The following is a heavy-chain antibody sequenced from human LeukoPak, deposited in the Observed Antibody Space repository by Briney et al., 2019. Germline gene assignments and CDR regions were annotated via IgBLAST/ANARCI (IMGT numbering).Heavy chain of an antibody. D-gene: IGHD3-9*01. CDR3: ATDRRNYDILTGYYRSAFDI. Sequence: GASVKVSCKASGYTFTSYGISWVRQAPGQGLEWMGWISAYNGNTNYAQKLQGRVTMTEDTSTDTAYMELSSLRSEDTAVYYCATDRRNYDILTGYYRSAFDIWGQGTMVTVSS. V-gene: IGHV1-18*01. J-gene: IGHJ3*02. CDR1: GYTFTSYG. CDR2: ISAYNGNT.